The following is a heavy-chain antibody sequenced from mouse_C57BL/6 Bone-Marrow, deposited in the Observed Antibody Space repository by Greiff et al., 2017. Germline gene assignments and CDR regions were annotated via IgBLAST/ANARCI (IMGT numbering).Heavy chain of an antibody. CDR3: ARWLLRAMDY. J-gene: IGHJ4*01. D-gene: IGHD2-3*01. V-gene: IGHV5-15*01. CDR1: GFTFSDYG. Sequence: EVMLVESGGGLVQPGGSLKLSCAASGFTFSDYGMAWVRQAPRKGPEWVAFISNLAYSIYYADTVTGRLTISRENAKNTLYLEMSSLRSEDTAMYYCARWLLRAMDYWGQGTSVTVSS. CDR2: ISNLAYSI.